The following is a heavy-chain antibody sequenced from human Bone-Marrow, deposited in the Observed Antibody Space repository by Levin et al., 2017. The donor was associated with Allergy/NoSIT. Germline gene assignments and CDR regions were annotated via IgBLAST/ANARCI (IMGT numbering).Heavy chain of an antibody. CDR2: ISSSGSDM. D-gene: IGHD2-8*02. Sequence: GGSLRLSCTASGFTFSIYSINWVRQAPGKGLEWVSFISSSGSDMYYVDSVRGRFTISRDNAKNSLTLQMNSLRAEDTAVYYCARGIIGDVRVAHKEAFDIWGQGTMVSVSS. CDR1: GFTFSIYS. V-gene: IGHV3-21*01. CDR3: ARGIIGDVRVAHKEAFDI. J-gene: IGHJ3*02.